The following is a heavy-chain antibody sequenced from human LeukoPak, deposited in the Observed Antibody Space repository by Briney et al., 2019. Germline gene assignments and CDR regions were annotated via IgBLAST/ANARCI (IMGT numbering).Heavy chain of an antibody. Sequence: ASVKVSCKASGYTLTAYNLHWVRQAPGQGLEWLGMINPSGDDPKYAQKFQGRVTVTRDTSTRGVYMEMSSLTSEDTSVYYCATSSTGQLLMSYWGQGTLVTVSS. CDR1: GYTLTAYN. V-gene: IGHV1-46*01. CDR2: INPSGDDP. CDR3: ATSSTGQLLMSY. J-gene: IGHJ4*02. D-gene: IGHD2-21*01.